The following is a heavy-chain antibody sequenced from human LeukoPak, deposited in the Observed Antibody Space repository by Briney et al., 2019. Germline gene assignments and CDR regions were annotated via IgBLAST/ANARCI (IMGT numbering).Heavy chain of an antibody. CDR1: GFTFSDHI. CDR3: VRQFAS. V-gene: IGHV3-48*01. J-gene: IGHJ4*02. Sequence: RGSLRLSCAASGFTFSDHIMNRVRQLPGKRLEWVAYVSGSGSTVYYADSVKGRFTISRDNGKSSLYLQMNSLRVEDTALYYCVRQFASWGQGTLVTVSS. CDR2: VSGSGSTV.